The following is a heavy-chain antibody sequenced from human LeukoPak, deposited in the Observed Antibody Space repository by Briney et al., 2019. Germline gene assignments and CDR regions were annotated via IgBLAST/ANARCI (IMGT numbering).Heavy chain of an antibody. V-gene: IGHV1-46*01. Sequence: ASVKVSCKASGGTFSSYAIRWVRQAPGQGLEWMGVVNPSGGSTSYAQKFQGRVTMTRDTSTSTVYMELSSLRSEDTAVYYCARGLYGSGSYSWFDPWGQGTLVTVSS. CDR3: ARGLYGSGSYSWFDP. CDR1: GGTFSSYA. J-gene: IGHJ5*02. CDR2: VNPSGGST. D-gene: IGHD3-10*01.